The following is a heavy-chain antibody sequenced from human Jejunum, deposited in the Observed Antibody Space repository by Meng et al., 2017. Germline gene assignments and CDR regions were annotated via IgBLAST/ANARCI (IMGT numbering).Heavy chain of an antibody. CDR1: GASVGSGNW. J-gene: IGHJ4*02. V-gene: IGHV4-4*02. Sequence: QVPGQERGPRLLPLARPPSLPCAVTGASVGSGNWCRWLRQPPGKGLEWIGEKYQSGTTNSNPCLKSRATILLDTSKNQLSLELTSVTAADTAVYYCARHISATGIRGFDYWGQGTLVTVSS. D-gene: IGHD6-25*01. CDR2: KYQSGTT. CDR3: ARHISATGIRGFDY.